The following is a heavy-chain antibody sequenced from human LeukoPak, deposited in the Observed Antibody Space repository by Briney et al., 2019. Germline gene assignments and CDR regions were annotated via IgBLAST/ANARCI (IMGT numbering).Heavy chain of an antibody. CDR1: GSSFRRYW. CDR2: ISSSSSYI. D-gene: IGHD4-17*01. CDR3: ARVPRGDYGDYVSGMDV. Sequence: SGGSLRLSCAASGSSFRRYWMSWVRQAPGKGLEWVSCISSSSSYIYYADSVKGRFTISRDNAKNSLYLQMNSLRAEDTAVYYCARVPRGDYGDYVSGMDVWGQGTTVIVSS. J-gene: IGHJ6*02. V-gene: IGHV3-21*01.